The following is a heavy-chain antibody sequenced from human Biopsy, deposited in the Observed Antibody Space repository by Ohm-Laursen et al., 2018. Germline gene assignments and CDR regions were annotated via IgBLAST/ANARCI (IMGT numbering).Heavy chain of an antibody. J-gene: IGHJ3*02. D-gene: IGHD1-26*01. CDR2: IYTSGSP. Sequence: SQTLSLTCIVSGDSINNYYWSWIRQPAGKGLEWIGRIYTSGSPNYNLSLESRVTMSVDTSKNQFSLNLRSVTAADTAVYYCARGTGRYYVYGAFEIWGQGTVVTVSS. CDR3: ARGTGRYYVYGAFEI. CDR1: GDSINNYY. V-gene: IGHV4-4*07.